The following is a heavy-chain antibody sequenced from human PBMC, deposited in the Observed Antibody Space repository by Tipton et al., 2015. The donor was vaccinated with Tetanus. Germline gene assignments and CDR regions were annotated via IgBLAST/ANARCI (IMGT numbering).Heavy chain of an antibody. CDR3: AAPLFRSAAGKAY. D-gene: IGHD6-13*01. J-gene: IGHJ4*02. CDR1: GYSFTSYD. V-gene: IGHV1-8*01. Sequence: QLVQSGAEVKKPGASVKVSCKASGYSFTSYDINWVRQATGQGLEWMGWMSPNSGNTGYAQNFQGRVTMTRNTSISTAYMELSSLRSEDTAVYYCAAPLFRSAAGKAYWGQGTLVTVSS. CDR2: MSPNSGNT.